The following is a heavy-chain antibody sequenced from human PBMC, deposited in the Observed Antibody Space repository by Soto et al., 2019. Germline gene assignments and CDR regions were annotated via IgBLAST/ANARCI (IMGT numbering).Heavy chain of an antibody. D-gene: IGHD2-8*01. CDR3: ARDGYCTNGVCLIINYYYYYMDV. CDR1: GYTFTGYY. Sequence: ASVKVSCKASGYTFTGYYMHWVRQAPGQGLEWMGWINPNSGDTDYAQKFQGRVTMTRNTSISTAYMELSSLRSEDTAVYYCARDGYCTNGVCLIINYYYYYMDVWGKGTKVTVSS. V-gene: IGHV1-2*02. J-gene: IGHJ6*03. CDR2: INPNSGDT.